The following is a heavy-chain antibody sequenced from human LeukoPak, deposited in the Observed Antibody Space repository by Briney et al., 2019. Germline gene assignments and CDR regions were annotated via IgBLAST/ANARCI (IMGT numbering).Heavy chain of an antibody. D-gene: IGHD5-12*01. CDR2: ILNDGNNK. J-gene: IGHJ4*02. Sequence: PGRSLRLSCAASGFTFSSYGMHWVRQAPGKGLEWVALILNDGNNKYYADSVKGRFTISRDNSKSTLYLQMNSLRTEDTAVYYCAKREGDSGYDRLFDYWGQGTLVTVSP. CDR3: AKREGDSGYDRLFDY. CDR1: GFTFSSYG. V-gene: IGHV3-30*18.